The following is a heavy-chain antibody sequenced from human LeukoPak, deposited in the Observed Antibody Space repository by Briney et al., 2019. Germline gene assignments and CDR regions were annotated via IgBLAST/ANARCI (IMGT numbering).Heavy chain of an antibody. CDR2: IYPGDSDT. Sequence: GESLKISCKGSGYSFTSYWIGWVRQMPGKGLEWMGIIYPGDSDTKYSPSFQGQVTISADKSTNTAYLQWSSLKASDTAIYYCVRLWDNCFDFWGQGTLVTVSS. J-gene: IGHJ5*01. D-gene: IGHD3-16*01. V-gene: IGHV5-51*01. CDR3: VRLWDNCFDF. CDR1: GYSFTSYW.